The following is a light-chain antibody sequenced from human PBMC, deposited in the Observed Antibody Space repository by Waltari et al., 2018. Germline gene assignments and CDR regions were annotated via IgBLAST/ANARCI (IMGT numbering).Light chain of an antibody. J-gene: IGLJ2*01. Sequence: QPVLTQSPSASASLGASVKLTCTLSTGHSDFAIAWHQQQPERGPRYLMKLNSDGSHTKGDEIPDRFSGSSSGAARYLTISSLQSEDEAAYYCQTWGSGIVTFGGGTQLTVL. CDR3: QTWGSGIVT. V-gene: IGLV4-69*01. CDR2: LNSDGSH. CDR1: TGHSDFA.